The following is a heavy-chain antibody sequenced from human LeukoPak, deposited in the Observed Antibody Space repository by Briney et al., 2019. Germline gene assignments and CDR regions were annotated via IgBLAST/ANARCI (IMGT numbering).Heavy chain of an antibody. Sequence: SETLSLTCTASGFTISSHYWSWIRQPPGKGLEWIGYIYYSGSTNYNPSLKSRVTISVDTSKNQFSLKLSSVTAADTAVYYCARVWRRYYYYYYMDVWGKGTTVTVSS. J-gene: IGHJ6*03. CDR2: IYYSGST. V-gene: IGHV4-59*11. CDR1: GFTISSHY. CDR3: ARVWRRYYYYYYMDV. D-gene: IGHD3-16*01.